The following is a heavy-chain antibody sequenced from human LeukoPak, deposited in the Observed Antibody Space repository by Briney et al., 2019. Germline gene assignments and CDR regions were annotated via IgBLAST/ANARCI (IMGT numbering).Heavy chain of an antibody. J-gene: IGHJ6*03. CDR3: ARTCSSTSCHGYYMDV. CDR2: ISSSSSYI. D-gene: IGHD2-2*01. Sequence: SGGSLRLSCAASGFTFSSYSMNWVRQAPGKGLEWVSSISSSSSYIYYADSVKGRFTISRDNAKNSLYLQMNSLRAEDTAVYYCARTCSSTSCHGYYMDVWGKGTTVTVSS. V-gene: IGHV3-21*01. CDR1: GFTFSSYS.